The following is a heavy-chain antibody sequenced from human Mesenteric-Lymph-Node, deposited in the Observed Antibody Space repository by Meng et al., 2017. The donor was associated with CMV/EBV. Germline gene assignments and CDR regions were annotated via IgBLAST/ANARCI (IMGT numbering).Heavy chain of an antibody. CDR1: GFTFSSVS. CDR3: AKGALAATYFDY. J-gene: IGHJ4*02. CDR2: ITSSGNYI. Sequence: GGSLRLSCASSGFTFSSVSMNWVRQAPGKGLEWVSFITSSGNYIYYADSVKGRFTISRDNSKNTLYLQMNSLRAEDTAIYYCAKGALAATYFDYWGQGTLVTVSS. D-gene: IGHD2-15*01. V-gene: IGHV3-21*04.